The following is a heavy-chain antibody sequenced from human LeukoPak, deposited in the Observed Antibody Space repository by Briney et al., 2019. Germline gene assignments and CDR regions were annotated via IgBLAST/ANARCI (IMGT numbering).Heavy chain of an antibody. D-gene: IGHD3-10*01. CDR3: ARGGWSMVRGVDDLN. CDR2: IKQDGSEK. V-gene: IGHV3-7*01. Sequence: PGGSLRLSCAAPGFTFSSYWMSWVRQAPGKGLEWVANIKQDGSEKYYVDSVKGRFTISRDNAKNSLYLQMNSLRAEDTAVYYCARGGWSMVRGVDDLNWGQGTLVTVSS. CDR1: GFTFSSYW. J-gene: IGHJ4*02.